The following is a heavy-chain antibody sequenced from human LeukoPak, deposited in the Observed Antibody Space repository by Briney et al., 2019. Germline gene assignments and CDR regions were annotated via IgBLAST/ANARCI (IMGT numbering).Heavy chain of an antibody. CDR3: ARDDYYDSSGYYYSRYGMDV. Sequence: GRSLRLSCAASGFTFDDYAMHWVRQAPGKGLEWVSGISWNSGSIGYADSVKGRFTISRDNSKNTLYLQMNSLRAEDTAVYYCARDDYYDSSGYYYSRYGMDVWGQGTTVTVSS. V-gene: IGHV3-9*01. D-gene: IGHD3-22*01. J-gene: IGHJ6*02. CDR1: GFTFDDYA. CDR2: ISWNSGSI.